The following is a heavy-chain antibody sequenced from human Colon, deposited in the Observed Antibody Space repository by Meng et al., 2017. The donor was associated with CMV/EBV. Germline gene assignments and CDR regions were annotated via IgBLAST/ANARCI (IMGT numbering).Heavy chain of an antibody. J-gene: IGHJ5*02. V-gene: IGHV3-74*01. D-gene: IGHD6-13*01. CDR1: TFTLTNYW. CDR2: INSDATTI. Sequence: GGSLRLSCAASTFTLTNYWIHWVRQVPGKGLVWVSRINSDATTINYADSVKGRFTISRDNTKNTLYLQMNALRAEDTAVYYCARDQGWSSRTWGQGTLVTVSS. CDR3: ARDQGWSSRT.